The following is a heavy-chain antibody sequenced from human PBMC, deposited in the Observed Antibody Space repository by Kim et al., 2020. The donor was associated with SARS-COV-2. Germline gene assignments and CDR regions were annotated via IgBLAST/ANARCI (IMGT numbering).Heavy chain of an antibody. D-gene: IGHD3-22*01. J-gene: IGHJ4*02. V-gene: IGHV3-33*01. CDR2: IWYDGSNK. CDR1: GFTFSSYG. Sequence: GGSLRLSCAASGFTFSSYGMHWVRQAPGKGLEWVAVIWYDGSNKYFADSVKGRFTISRDNSKNTLYLQMNSLRAEDTAVYYCARGGDYYDSSGYYRRGFDYWGQGTLVTVSS. CDR3: ARGGDYYDSSGYYRRGFDY.